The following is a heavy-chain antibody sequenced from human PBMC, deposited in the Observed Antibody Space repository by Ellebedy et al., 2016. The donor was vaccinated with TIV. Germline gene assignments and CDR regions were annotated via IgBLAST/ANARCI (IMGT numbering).Heavy chain of an antibody. CDR1: GYSFTSYW. J-gene: IGHJ6*03. V-gene: IGHV5-51*01. CDR3: ARTRDPAAGILMDV. CDR2: IYPGDSDT. Sequence: GGSLRLSXKGSGYSFTSYWIGWVRQMPWKGLEWMGIIYPGDSDTRYSPSFQGQVTISADKSISTAYLQWSSLKASGTAMYYCARTRDPAAGILMDVWGKGTTVTVSS. D-gene: IGHD6-13*01.